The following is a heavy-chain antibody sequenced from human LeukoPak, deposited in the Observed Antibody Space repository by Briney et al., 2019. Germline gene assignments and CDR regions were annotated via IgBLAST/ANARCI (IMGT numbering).Heavy chain of an antibody. CDR2: INPNSGGT. Sequence: GASVKVSCKASGYTFTGYYMHWVRQAPGQGLEWMGWINPNSGGTNYAQKFQGRVTMTRDTSISTAYMELSRLRSDDTAVYYCARGGIAVLGTRPFDYWGQGTLVTVSS. J-gene: IGHJ4*02. CDR3: ARGGIAVLGTRPFDY. CDR1: GYTFTGYY. V-gene: IGHV1-2*02. D-gene: IGHD6-19*01.